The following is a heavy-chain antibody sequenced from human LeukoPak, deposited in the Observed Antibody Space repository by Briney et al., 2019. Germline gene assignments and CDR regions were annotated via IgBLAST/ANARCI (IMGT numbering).Heavy chain of an antibody. CDR1: GGSISSGGYY. Sequence: SQTLSLTCTVSGGSISSGGYYWRWIRQPPGKGLEWIVYIYHSGSTYYNPSLKSRVTISVDRSKNQFSLKLSSVTAADTAVYYCARVNYYGSGSLRGSIDYWGQGTLVTVSS. CDR2: IYHSGST. V-gene: IGHV4-30-2*01. CDR3: ARVNYYGSGSLRGSIDY. D-gene: IGHD3-10*01. J-gene: IGHJ4*02.